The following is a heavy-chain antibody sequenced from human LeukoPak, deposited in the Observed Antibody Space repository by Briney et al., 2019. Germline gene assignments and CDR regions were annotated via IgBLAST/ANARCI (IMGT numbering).Heavy chain of an antibody. J-gene: IGHJ3*02. CDR2: IYPGDSDT. Sequence: GESLKISCKASVFSFTNYWIAWVRQTPENGLEWMGIIYPGDSDTKYNPSFQGQVTISADKSIKTAYLQWSSLKASDTAMYYCARGSYYVRDSFDIWGQGTMVTVSS. V-gene: IGHV5-51*01. CDR3: ARGSYYVRDSFDI. D-gene: IGHD1-26*01. CDR1: VFSFTNYW.